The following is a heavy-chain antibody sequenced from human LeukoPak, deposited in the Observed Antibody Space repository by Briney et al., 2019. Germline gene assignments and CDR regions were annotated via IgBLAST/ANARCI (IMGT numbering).Heavy chain of an antibody. J-gene: IGHJ4*02. CDR3: AKRKDRSGYYHMDY. D-gene: IGHD3-22*01. Sequence: TGGSLRLSCAASGFTFSSYVMNWVRQAPGKGLEWVSAIGGSDGSTFYADSVKGRFTISRDNSKNTMFLQLSSLRVEDTAIYYCAKRKDRSGYYHMDYWGQGTLVTVSS. CDR1: GFTFSSYV. CDR2: IGGSDGST. V-gene: IGHV3-23*01.